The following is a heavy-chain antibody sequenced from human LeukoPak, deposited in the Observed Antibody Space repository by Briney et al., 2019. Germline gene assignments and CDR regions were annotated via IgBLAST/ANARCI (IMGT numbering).Heavy chain of an antibody. V-gene: IGHV4-59*01. Sequence: SETLSLTCTVSGGSISSYYWSWIRQPPGKGLEWIGYIYYSGSTNYNPSLKSRVTISVDTSKNQFSLKLSSVTAADTAVYYCARAHGGSSSFHYWGQGTLVTVSS. CDR1: GGSISSYY. CDR3: ARAHGGSSSFHY. D-gene: IGHD6-6*01. J-gene: IGHJ4*02. CDR2: IYYSGST.